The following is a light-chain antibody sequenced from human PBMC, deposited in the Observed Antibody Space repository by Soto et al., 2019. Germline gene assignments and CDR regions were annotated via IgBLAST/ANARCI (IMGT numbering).Light chain of an antibody. CDR2: SNN. J-gene: IGLJ3*02. V-gene: IGLV1-44*01. Sequence: QSVLTQPPSASGTPGQRVTISCSGSDSNIGINNVNWYQRLPGTAPKVDIYSNNNGPSGVPDRFSGSKSGTSASLAISGLQSEDEADYYCAAWDDSLNVWVFGGGTKLTVL. CDR3: AAWDDSLNVWV. CDR1: DSNIGINN.